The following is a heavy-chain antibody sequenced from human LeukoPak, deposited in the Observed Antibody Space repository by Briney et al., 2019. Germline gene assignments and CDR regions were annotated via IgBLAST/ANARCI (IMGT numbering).Heavy chain of an antibody. Sequence: GRSLRLSCAASGFTFSSYGMHWVRQAPGKGLEWVAVISYDGSNKYYADSVKGRFTISRDNSKNTLYLQMNSLRAEDTAVYYCAKGLPWDTATYYFDYWGQGTLVTVSS. CDR2: ISYDGSNK. J-gene: IGHJ4*02. CDR1: GFTFSSYG. CDR3: AKGLPWDTATYYFDY. V-gene: IGHV3-30*18. D-gene: IGHD5-18*01.